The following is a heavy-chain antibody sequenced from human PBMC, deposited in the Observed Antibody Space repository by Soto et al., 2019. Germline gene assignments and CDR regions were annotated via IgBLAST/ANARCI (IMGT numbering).Heavy chain of an antibody. CDR2: ISAYNGNT. D-gene: IGHD6-19*01. CDR1: GYTFTSYG. Sequence: ASVKVSCKASGYTFTSYGFSWVRQAPGQGLEWMGWISAYNGNTNYAQKLQGRVTMTTDTSTSTAYMELRSLRSDDTAVYYCARDYPPNIDSSGWPYYFDYCGQGTLVTVSS. V-gene: IGHV1-18*04. J-gene: IGHJ4*02. CDR3: ARDYPPNIDSSGWPYYFDY.